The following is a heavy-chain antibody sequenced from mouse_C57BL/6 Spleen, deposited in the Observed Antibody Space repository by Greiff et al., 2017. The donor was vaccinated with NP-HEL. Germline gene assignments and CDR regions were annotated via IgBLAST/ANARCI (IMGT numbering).Heavy chain of an antibody. CDR2: INPGSGST. D-gene: IGHD4-1*01. CDR3: ARSEANWGFAY. J-gene: IGHJ3*01. Sequence: QVQLQQSGAELVRPGTSVKVSCKASGYAFTNYLIEWVKQRPGQGLEWIGVINPGSGSTNYNEKFKGKATLTADKSSSTAYMQLSSLTSEDSAVYFCARSEANWGFAYWGQGTLVTVSA. V-gene: IGHV1-54*01. CDR1: GYAFTNYL.